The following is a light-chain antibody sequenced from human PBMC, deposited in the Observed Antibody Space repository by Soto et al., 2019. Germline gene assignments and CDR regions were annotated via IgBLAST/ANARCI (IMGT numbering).Light chain of an antibody. CDR1: SSNIGAGQD. J-gene: IGLJ1*01. CDR3: QSYRTSLSGLYV. V-gene: IGLV1-40*01. CDR2: DSN. Sequence: QSVLPHPPSVSGAPGQMFTISCTWTSSNIGAGQDIHWYRQLPGAAPKFLISDSNNRASGVPDRFSVSKSGASASLTITGLRAEDEGDYFCQSYRTSLSGLYVFGTGPKVTVL.